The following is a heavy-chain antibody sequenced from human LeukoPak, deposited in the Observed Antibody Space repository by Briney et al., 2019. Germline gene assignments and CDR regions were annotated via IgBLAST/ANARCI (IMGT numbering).Heavy chain of an antibody. CDR2: IYYSGST. CDR3: ASGYSYGYLVYYYYYGMDV. V-gene: IGHV4-31*03. J-gene: IGHJ6*02. Sequence: PSETLSLTCTVSGGSISNGGYYWSWIRQHPGKGLEWIGYIYYSGSTYYNPSLKSRVTISVDTSKNQFSLKLSSVTAADTAVYYCASGYSYGYLVYYYYYGMDVWGQGTTVTVSS. D-gene: IGHD5-18*01. CDR1: GGSISNGGYY.